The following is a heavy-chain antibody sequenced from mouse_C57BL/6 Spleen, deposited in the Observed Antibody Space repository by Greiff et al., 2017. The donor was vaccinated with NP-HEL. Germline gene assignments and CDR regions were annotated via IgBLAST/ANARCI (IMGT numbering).Heavy chain of an antibody. CDR2: ISYDGSN. Sequence: EVQRVESGPGLVKPSQSLSLTCSVTGYSITSGYYWNWIRQFPGNKLEWMGYISYDGSNNYNPSLKNRISITRDTSKNQFFLKLNSVTTEDTATYYCARDALVTFDYWGQGTTLTVSS. D-gene: IGHD2-10*02. V-gene: IGHV3-6*01. J-gene: IGHJ2*01. CDR3: ARDALVTFDY. CDR1: GYSITSGYY.